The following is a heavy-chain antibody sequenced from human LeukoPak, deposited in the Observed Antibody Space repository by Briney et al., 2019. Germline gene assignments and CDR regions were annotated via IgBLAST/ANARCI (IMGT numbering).Heavy chain of an antibody. CDR1: GFTFSSYW. V-gene: IGHV3-74*01. D-gene: IGHD5-24*01. Sequence: PGGSLRLSCVASGFTFSSYWVHWVRQAPGKGLVWVSRINSDGSRINYADSVKRRFTISRDNAKNTLYLQMNSLRAEDTAVYYCARVHGDGYNSRYFDYWGQGTLVTVCS. CDR2: INSDGSRI. CDR3: ARVHGDGYNSRYFDY. J-gene: IGHJ4*02.